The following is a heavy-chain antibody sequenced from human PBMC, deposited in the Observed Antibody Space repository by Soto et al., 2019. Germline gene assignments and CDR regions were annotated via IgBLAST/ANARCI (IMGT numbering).Heavy chain of an antibody. Sequence: ETLSLTCAVYGESFSDNHWSWIRQPPGKGLEWIGEVSHSGYTVYNPSLKSRVTISLGTSNNQFSLKLISATAADTAVYFCAKGGRLRSPFGLWGQGTLVTVSS. CDR2: VSHSGYT. J-gene: IGHJ4*02. V-gene: IGHV4-34*01. CDR3: AKGGRLRSPFGL. CDR1: GESFSDNH. D-gene: IGHD4-17*01.